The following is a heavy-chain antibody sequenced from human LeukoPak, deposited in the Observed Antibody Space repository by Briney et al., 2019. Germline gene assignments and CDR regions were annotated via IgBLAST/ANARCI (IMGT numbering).Heavy chain of an antibody. CDR1: GYSFTSYW. D-gene: IGHD1-1*01. CDR3: TGHEYNWNDGFDY. CDR2: IYPGDSDT. Sequence: GESLKISCKGSGYSFTSYWIGWVRQMPGKGLEWMGIIYPGDSDTRYSPSFQGQVTISADKSISTAYLQWSSLKASDTAMYYCTGHEYNWNDGFDYWGQGTLVTVSS. J-gene: IGHJ4*02. V-gene: IGHV5-51*01.